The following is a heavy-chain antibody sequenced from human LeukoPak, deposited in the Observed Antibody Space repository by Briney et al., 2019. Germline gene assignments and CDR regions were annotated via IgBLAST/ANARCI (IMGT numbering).Heavy chain of an antibody. D-gene: IGHD3-22*01. CDR3: AKAYDNSGHILRYSDC. J-gene: IGHJ4*02. CDR2: ISGSGGST. CDR1: GFTFSSYA. V-gene: IGHV3-23*01. Sequence: PGGSLRLSCAASGFTFSSYAMSWVRQAPGKGLEWVPGISGSGGSTWYADSVKGHFTISRDNSKNTLYLQMNSLRAEDTAVYFCAKAYDNSGHILRYSDCWGQGTLVTVSS.